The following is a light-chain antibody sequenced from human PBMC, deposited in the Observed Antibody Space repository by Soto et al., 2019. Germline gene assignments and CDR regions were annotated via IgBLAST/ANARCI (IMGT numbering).Light chain of an antibody. CDR1: QSISSW. J-gene: IGKJ2*01. CDR2: KAS. V-gene: IGKV1-5*03. Sequence: DIQMTQSPSTLSASVGDRVTITCRASQSISSWLAWYQQKPGKAPKLLIYKASSLQNGLPSRFSGSGSGTEFTLTISSLQPDDFATYYCQQYNSYSPYTFGQGTKLEIK. CDR3: QQYNSYSPYT.